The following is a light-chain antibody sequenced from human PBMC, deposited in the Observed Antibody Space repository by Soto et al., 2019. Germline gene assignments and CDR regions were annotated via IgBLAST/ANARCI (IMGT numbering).Light chain of an antibody. CDR3: QQHHDFPYT. V-gene: IGKV1-33*01. CDR1: QDIQNY. Sequence: DIQMTQSPSSLSASVGDRVTITCQASQDIQNYINWYQHTPGKAPKLLIFDASNLQPGVASRFSERASGTDFFLTISSLHPEDFATYFCQQHHDFPYTFGQGTKLDIK. CDR2: DAS. J-gene: IGKJ2*01.